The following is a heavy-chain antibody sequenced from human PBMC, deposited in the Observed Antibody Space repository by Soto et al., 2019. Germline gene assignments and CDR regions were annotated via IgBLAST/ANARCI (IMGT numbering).Heavy chain of an antibody. V-gene: IGHV3-23*01. CDR3: VKDTYSCSWYPNWFDP. D-gene: IGHD6-13*01. CDR1: GFTFSSYA. Sequence: GGSLRLSCAASGFTFSSYAMSWVRQAPGKGLEWVSAISGSGTGTYYAESVKGRFTISRDNSKNTLYMQMHSLRAEDTAIYYCVKDTYSCSWYPNWFDPWGQGTLVTVSS. CDR2: ISGSGTGT. J-gene: IGHJ5*02.